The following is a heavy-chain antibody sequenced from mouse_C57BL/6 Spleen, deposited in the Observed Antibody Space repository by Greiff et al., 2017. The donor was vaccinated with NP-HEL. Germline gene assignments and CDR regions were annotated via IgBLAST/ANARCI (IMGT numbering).Heavy chain of an antibody. CDR2: IYPGAGDT. CDR3: AMEGGSSLRVNY. V-gene: IGHV1-80*01. Sequence: QVQLQQSGAELVKPGASVKISCKASGYAFSSYWMNWVKQRPGKGLEWIGKIYPGAGDTNYNGKFKGKATLTADKSSSTAYMQLSSRTSEDSAVYFWAMEGGSSLRVNYWGQGTTLTVSS. J-gene: IGHJ2*01. D-gene: IGHD1-1*01. CDR1: GYAFSSYW.